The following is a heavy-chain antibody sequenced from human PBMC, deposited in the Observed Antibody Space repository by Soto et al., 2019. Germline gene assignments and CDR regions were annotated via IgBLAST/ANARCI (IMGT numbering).Heavy chain of an antibody. CDR3: AHRGGREMGIVATNKFFDY. CDR1: GFSLSTSGVG. Sequence: QITLKESGPTLVKPTQTLTLTCTFSGFSLSTSGVGVGWIRQPPGKALEWLALIYWDDDKRYSPSLKSRLTITKDTSKNQVVLTMTNMDPVDTATYYCAHRGGREMGIVATNKFFDYWGQGTLVTVSS. D-gene: IGHD5-12*01. V-gene: IGHV2-5*02. CDR2: IYWDDDK. J-gene: IGHJ4*02.